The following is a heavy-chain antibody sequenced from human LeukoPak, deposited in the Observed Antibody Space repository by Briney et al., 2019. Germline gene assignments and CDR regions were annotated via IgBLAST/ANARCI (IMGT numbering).Heavy chain of an antibody. V-gene: IGHV3-74*01. Sequence: GSLRLSCAVSGFTFSSYWMYWVRQAPGKGLVWVSRVNSDGSSTSYADSVKGRFTISRDNAKNTLYLQVNSLRAEDTAVYYCARESTSMAVFGLDYWGQGTLVTVSS. CDR3: ARESTSMAVFGLDY. D-gene: IGHD5-18*01. CDR1: GFTFSSYW. CDR2: VNSDGSST. J-gene: IGHJ4*02.